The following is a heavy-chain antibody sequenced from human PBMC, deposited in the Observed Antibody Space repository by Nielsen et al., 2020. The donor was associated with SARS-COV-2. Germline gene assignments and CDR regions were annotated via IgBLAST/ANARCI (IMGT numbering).Heavy chain of an antibody. J-gene: IGHJ4*02. CDR1: GYTFTSYY. D-gene: IGHD5-18*01. CDR2: INPSGGST. Sequence: ASVKVSCKASGYTFTSYYMHWVRQAPGQGLEWMGIINPSGGSTSYAQKFQGRVTMTRDTSTSTVYMELSSLRSEDTAGYYCARVRYSYGPLGYWGQGTLVTVSS. CDR3: ARVRYSYGPLGY. V-gene: IGHV1-46*01.